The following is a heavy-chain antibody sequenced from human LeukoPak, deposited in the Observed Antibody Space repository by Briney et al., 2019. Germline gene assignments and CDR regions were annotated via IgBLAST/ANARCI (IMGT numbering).Heavy chain of an antibody. D-gene: IGHD5-12*01. CDR3: AREGFGGYSRTYYFDY. V-gene: IGHV7-4-1*02. CDR1: GYTFTDYY. CDR2: INTNTGNP. Sequence: ASVKVSCKASGYTFTDYYIHWVRQAPGQGLEWMGWINTNTGNPTYAQGFTGRFVFSLDTSVSTAYLQISSLKAEDTAVYYCAREGFGGYSRTYYFDYWGQGTLVTVSS. J-gene: IGHJ4*02.